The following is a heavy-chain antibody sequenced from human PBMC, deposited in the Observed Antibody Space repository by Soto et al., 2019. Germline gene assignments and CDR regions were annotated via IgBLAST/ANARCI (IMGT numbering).Heavy chain of an antibody. D-gene: IGHD6-13*01. CDR1: GFTVSSYA. CDR2: ISGGGGST. V-gene: IGHV3-23*01. Sequence: GGSLRLSWAASGFTVSSYAMSWGRQAAGKGLGLVSVISGGGGSTYYADSVKGRFTISRDNSKNTPYLQMNSLRAEDTAVYYCAKGGRVYSATRYALFFDYWGQGTLVTVSS. CDR3: AKGGRVYSATRYALFFDY. J-gene: IGHJ4*02.